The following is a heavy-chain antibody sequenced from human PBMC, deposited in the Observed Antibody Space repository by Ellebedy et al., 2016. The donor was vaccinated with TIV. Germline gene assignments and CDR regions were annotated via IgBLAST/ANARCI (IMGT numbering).Heavy chain of an antibody. D-gene: IGHD6-19*01. Sequence: PGGSLRLSCAASGFTFSNYVLHWVRQAPGQGLEWVTVISEDGNNKYYADSVKGRFTISRDNVNNTLYLQMDSLRPEDTAVYYCATKEGGSGGYDYFDHWGQGTLVSVSS. CDR3: ATKEGGSGGYDYFDH. CDR2: ISEDGNNK. CDR1: GFTFSNYV. V-gene: IGHV3-30*03. J-gene: IGHJ4*02.